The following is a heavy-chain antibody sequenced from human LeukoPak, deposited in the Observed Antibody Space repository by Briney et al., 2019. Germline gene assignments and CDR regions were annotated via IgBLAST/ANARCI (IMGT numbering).Heavy chain of an antibody. CDR1: GFTFSNYW. J-gene: IGHJ5*02. V-gene: IGHV3-74*01. CDR3: IRDFRSADL. CDR2: IYVDGRTT. Sequence: GGSVRLSCVASGFTFSNYWRHWVRQPPGKGLVWVSRIYVDGRTTNYADSVKGRFTISRDNAKNTVYLEMNSLSVEDTATYYCIRDFRSADLWGQGTLVTVTS.